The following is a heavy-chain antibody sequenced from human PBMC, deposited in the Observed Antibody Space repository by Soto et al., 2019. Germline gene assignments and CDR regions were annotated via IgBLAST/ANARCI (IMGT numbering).Heavy chain of an antibody. V-gene: IGHV1-46*03. CDR3: ARDNERPTTVTTVYFDY. CDR2: INPSGGST. Sequence: ASVKVSCKASGYTFTSYFMHWVRQAPGQGLEWMGIINPSGGSTSYAQKFQGRVTMTRDTSTSTAYMELSSLRSEDTAVYYCARDNERPTTVTTVYFDYWGQGTLVTVSS. D-gene: IGHD4-17*01. CDR1: GYTFTSYF. J-gene: IGHJ4*02.